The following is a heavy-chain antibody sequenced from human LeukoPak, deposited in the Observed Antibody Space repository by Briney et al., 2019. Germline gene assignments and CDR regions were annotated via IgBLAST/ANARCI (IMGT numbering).Heavy chain of an antibody. CDR1: GYTFISHG. J-gene: IGHJ6*03. CDR2: ISVYNGNT. Sequence: GASVKVSCKASGYTFISHGISWVRLAPGQGLEWIGWISVYNGNTNYAQKLQGRVTMTTDTSTSTAYMELRSLRSDDTAVYYCARHGGTSFYYYMDVWGKGTTVTVSS. CDR3: ARHGGTSFYYYMDV. V-gene: IGHV1-18*01. D-gene: IGHD2-2*01.